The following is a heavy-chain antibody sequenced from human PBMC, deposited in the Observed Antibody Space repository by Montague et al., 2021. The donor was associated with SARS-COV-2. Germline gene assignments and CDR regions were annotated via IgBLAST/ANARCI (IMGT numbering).Heavy chain of an antibody. CDR3: ARDGQGSLLWFGELTYNWFDP. V-gene: IGHV3-30*04. D-gene: IGHD3-10*01. CDR1: GFTFSSYA. Sequence: SLSLSCSASGFTFSSYAMHWVRQAPGKGLEWVAVISYDGSNKYYADSVKGRFTISRDNSKNTLYLQMNSLRAEDTAVYYCARDGQGSLLWFGELTYNWFDPWGQGTLVTVSS. J-gene: IGHJ5*02. CDR2: ISYDGSNK.